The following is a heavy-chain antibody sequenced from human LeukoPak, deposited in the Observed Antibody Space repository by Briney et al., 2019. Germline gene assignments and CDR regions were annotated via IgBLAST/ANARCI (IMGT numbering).Heavy chain of an antibody. D-gene: IGHD3-22*01. V-gene: IGHV1-69*13. J-gene: IGHJ3*02. CDR2: IIPIYGRA. CDR3: AGFFYDNSNAAFDI. Sequence: GASVKVSCKASGGTFSNYDFTFTSYAITWVRQAPGQGLEWMGGIIPIYGRADYPQKFQGRVTITADESTRTVTIQLSSLSSEDTAVYYCAGFFYDNSNAAFDIWGQGTVVTVS. CDR1: GGTFSNYDFTFTSYA.